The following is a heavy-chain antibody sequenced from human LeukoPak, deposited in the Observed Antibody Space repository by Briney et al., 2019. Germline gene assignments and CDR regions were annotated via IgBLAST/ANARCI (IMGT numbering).Heavy chain of an antibody. CDR2: IYRSVST. CDR3: ATVGLLTMVAVVPWFDY. CDR1: GFTFTKFW. J-gene: IGHJ4*02. V-gene: IGHV4-4*02. Sequence: ESLRLSCEASGFTFTKFWMSWVRQAPGKGLEWIGEIYRSVSTYYNPSLKSRVTISVDTSKSQFSLKLSSVTAADTAVYYCATVGLLTMVAVVPWFDYWGQGTLVTVSS. D-gene: IGHD3-22*01.